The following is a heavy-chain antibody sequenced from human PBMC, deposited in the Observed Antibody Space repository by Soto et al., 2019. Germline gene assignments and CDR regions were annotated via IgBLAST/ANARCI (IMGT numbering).Heavy chain of an antibody. CDR2: ISYDGSNK. D-gene: IGHD3-3*01. CDR3: ARVSNEWFRDYYYGMDV. CDR1: GFTFSSYA. Sequence: GGSLRLSCAASGFTFSSYAMHWVRQAPGKGLEWVAVISYDGSNKYYADSVKGRFTISRDNSKNTLYLQMNSLRAEDTAVYYYARVSNEWFRDYYYGMDVWGQGTTVTVSS. J-gene: IGHJ6*02. V-gene: IGHV3-30-3*01.